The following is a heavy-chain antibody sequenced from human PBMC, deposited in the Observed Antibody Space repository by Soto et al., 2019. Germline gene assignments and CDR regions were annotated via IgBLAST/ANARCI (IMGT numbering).Heavy chain of an antibody. CDR1: GFTFSSYE. Sequence: EVQLVESGGGLVQPGGSLRLSCAASGFTFSSYEMNWVRQAPGKGLEWVSYISSSGSTIYYADSVKGRFTISRDNAKNSLYLQLNSLRAEDTAVYYCARDTSGLSGWRPEFFDYWGQGTLVTVSS. D-gene: IGHD6-19*01. CDR3: ARDTSGLSGWRPEFFDY. V-gene: IGHV3-48*03. CDR2: ISSSGSTI. J-gene: IGHJ4*02.